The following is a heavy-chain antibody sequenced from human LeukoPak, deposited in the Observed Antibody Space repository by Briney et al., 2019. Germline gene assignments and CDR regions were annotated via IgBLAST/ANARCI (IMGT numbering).Heavy chain of an antibody. CDR1: GGTFSSYA. CDR2: IIPIFGTA. CDR3: ARRSSGYDLDY. D-gene: IGHD5-12*01. J-gene: IGHJ4*02. V-gene: IGHV1-69*01. Sequence: SVKVSCTASGGTFSSYAISWVRQAPGQGLEWMGGIIPIFGTANYAQKFQGRVTITADESTNTVYMELSSLRSEDTAVYYCARRSSGYDLDYWGQGTLVTVSS.